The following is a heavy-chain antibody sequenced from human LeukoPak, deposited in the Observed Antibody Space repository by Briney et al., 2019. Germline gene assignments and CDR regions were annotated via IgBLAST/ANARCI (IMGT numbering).Heavy chain of an antibody. D-gene: IGHD1-1*01. CDR3: AADPGYNWNDEGGAFDI. CDR2: IVVCSGNT. V-gene: IGHV1-58*01. Sequence: GTSVKVSCKASGFTFTSSAVQWVRQARGQRLEWIGWIVVCSGNTNYAQKFQERVTITRDMSTSTAYMELSSLRSEDTAVYYCAADPGYNWNDEGGAFDIWGQGTMVTVSS. CDR1: GFTFTSSA. J-gene: IGHJ3*02.